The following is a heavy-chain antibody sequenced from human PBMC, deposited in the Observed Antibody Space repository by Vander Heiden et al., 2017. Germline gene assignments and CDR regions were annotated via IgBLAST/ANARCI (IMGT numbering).Heavy chain of an antibody. CDR3: ARDIRRVVPAAIPGMDV. CDR2: INPNSGGT. V-gene: IGHV1-2*02. D-gene: IGHD2-2*01. CDR1: GYTFTGYY. Sequence: QVQLVQSGAEVKKPGDSVKVSCKASGYTFTGYYMHWVRQAPGQGLEWMGWINPNSGGTNYAQKCQGRVTMTRDTSISTAYMELSRLRSDDTAVYYCARDIRRVVPAAIPGMDVWGQGTTVTVSS. J-gene: IGHJ6*02.